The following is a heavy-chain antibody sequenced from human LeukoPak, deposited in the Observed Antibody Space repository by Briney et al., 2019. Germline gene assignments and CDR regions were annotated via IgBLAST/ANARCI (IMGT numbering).Heavy chain of an antibody. CDR2: INPNSGGT. V-gene: IGHV1-2*02. CDR3: ARDPDSCSWYATNFDY. D-gene: IGHD6-13*01. Sequence: ASVKVSCKASGYTFTGYYMHWVRQAPGQGLEWMGWINPNSGGTNYAQKFQGRVTMTRDTSISTAYMELSRLRSDDTAVYYCARDPDSCSWYATNFDYWGQGTLVAVSS. CDR1: GYTFTGYY. J-gene: IGHJ4*02.